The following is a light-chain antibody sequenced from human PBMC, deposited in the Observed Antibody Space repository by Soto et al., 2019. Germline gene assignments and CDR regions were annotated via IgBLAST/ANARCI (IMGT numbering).Light chain of an antibody. CDR1: QSVSSSY. J-gene: IGKJ1*01. Sequence: EIALTQSPGTLALSAGERATLSCRASQSVSSSYLAWHQQKPGQAPRLLIYGASTRATGIPARFSGSGSGTEFTLTISSLQSEDFTVYYCQQYNNWPRTFGQGTKVDI. CDR3: QQYNNWPRT. CDR2: GAS. V-gene: IGKV3-15*01.